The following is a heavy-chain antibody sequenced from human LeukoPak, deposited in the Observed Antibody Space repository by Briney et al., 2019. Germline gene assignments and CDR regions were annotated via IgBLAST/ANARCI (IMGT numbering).Heavy chain of an antibody. D-gene: IGHD5-18*01. J-gene: IGHJ4*02. CDR3: ARGLSYGYYFDY. CDR1: GGSFSGYY. CDR2: INHSGST. Sequence: SETLSLTCAVYGGSFSGYYWSWIRQPPGKGLEWIGEINHSGSTNYNPSLKSRVTISVDTSKNQFSLKLSSVTAADTAVYYCARGLSYGYYFDYWGQGTLVTVSS. V-gene: IGHV4-34*01.